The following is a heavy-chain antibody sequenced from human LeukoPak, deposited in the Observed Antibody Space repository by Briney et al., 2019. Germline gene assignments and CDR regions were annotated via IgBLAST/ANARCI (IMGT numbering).Heavy chain of an antibody. CDR3: ARASASPTNSDSYYFETTKKNGFDI. J-gene: IGHJ3*02. CDR2: ISVYSGDR. V-gene: IGHV1-18*04. Sequence: ASVKVSCKASGYTFNNYGITWVRQAPGQGLEWMGWISVYSGDRKYAEKLQGRVTMTADTYTNTAYMELERLCSDDTAVYYCARASASPTNSDSYYFETTKKNGFDIWGQGTMVTVSS. D-gene: IGHD3-22*01. CDR1: GYTFNNYG.